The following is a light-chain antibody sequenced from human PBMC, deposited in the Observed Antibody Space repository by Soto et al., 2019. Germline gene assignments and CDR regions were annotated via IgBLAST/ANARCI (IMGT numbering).Light chain of an antibody. Sequence: QSALTQPASVSGSPGQSITISCTATNSDVGDYDHVSWYQQYPGKAPKLLIYEVSSRPSGVSNRFSGSKSANTAALTISGLQPEDEADYYCYSYIIDSTGVFGGGTKLTVL. CDR1: NSDVGDYDH. J-gene: IGLJ3*02. CDR2: EVS. V-gene: IGLV2-14*01. CDR3: YSYIIDSTGV.